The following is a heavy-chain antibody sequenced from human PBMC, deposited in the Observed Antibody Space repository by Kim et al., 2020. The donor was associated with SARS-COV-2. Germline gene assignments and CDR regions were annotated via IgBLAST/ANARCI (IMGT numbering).Heavy chain of an antibody. Sequence: GGSLRLSCAASGFNFGSAWMSWVRQAPGKGLEWVGRIKTKVHGGTSVYAAPVTGRFTISRDDSKNTLFLHMNRLKSDDTAMYFCTTEGYIYGHHGIDTWGQGTMVTVSS. CDR2: IKTKVHGGTS. CDR1: GFNFGSAW. V-gene: IGHV3-15*01. D-gene: IGHD5-18*01. CDR3: TTEGYIYGHHGIDT. J-gene: IGHJ3*02.